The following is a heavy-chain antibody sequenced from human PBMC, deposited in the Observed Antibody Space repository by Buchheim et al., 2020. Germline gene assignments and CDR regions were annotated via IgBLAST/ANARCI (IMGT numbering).Heavy chain of an antibody. V-gene: IGHV3-15*01. Sequence: EVQLVESGGGLVKPGGSLRLSCAASGFTFSNAWMSWVRQAPGKGLEWVGRIKSKTDGGTTDYAAPVKGRFTISRDDSKNTLYLQMNSLKTEDTAVYYCTTGYDCWSGYYSYYYYYGMDVWGQETT. CDR1: GFTFSNAW. CDR3: TTGYDCWSGYYSYYYYYGMDV. J-gene: IGHJ6*02. CDR2: IKSKTDGGTT. D-gene: IGHD3-3*01.